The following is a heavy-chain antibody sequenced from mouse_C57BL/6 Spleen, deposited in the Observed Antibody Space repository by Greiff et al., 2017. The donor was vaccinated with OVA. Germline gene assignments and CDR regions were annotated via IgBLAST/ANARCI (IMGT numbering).Heavy chain of an antibody. CDR2: IWSDGST. J-gene: IGHJ1*03. CDR3: ARHRVPYGNYEGGYFDV. Sequence: VKLMESGPGLVAPSQSLSITCTVSGFSLTSYGVHWVRQPPGKGLEWLVVIWSDGSTTYNSALKSRLSISKDNSKSQVFLKMNSLQTDDTAMYYCARHRVPYGNYEGGYFDVWGTGTTVTVSS. CDR1: GFSLTSYG. V-gene: IGHV2-6-1*01. D-gene: IGHD2-1*01.